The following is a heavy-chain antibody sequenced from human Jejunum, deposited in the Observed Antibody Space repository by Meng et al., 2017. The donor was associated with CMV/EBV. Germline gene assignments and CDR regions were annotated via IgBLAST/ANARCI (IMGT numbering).Heavy chain of an antibody. J-gene: IGHJ2*01. CDR1: GFTFSSYW. CDR2: INQDGSAQ. V-gene: IGHV3-7*04. CDR3: VKDVRFRYFDL. Sequence: EVQLVESGGGCVQPGGSLRRSCEASGFTFSSYWMDWVRQVPGKGLQFVASINQDGSAQYYVDSVKGRLTISRDNAKNSLYLQLNSLKVDDSGIYFCVKDVRFRYFDLWGRGTLVNVSS.